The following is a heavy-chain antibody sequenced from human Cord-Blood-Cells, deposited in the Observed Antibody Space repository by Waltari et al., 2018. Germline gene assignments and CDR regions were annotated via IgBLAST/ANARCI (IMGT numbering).Heavy chain of an antibody. V-gene: IGHV4-38-2*02. D-gene: IGHD6-6*01. CDR3: ARQRGSSSYYYYGMDV. CDR2: IYHSGST. CDR1: GYSISSGFY. J-gene: IGHJ6*02. Sequence: QVQLQESGPGLVKPSETLSLTCTVSGYSISSGFYWGWIRQPPGKGLEWIGSIYHSGSTYYNPSLKSRVTISVDTSKNQFSVKLSSVTAADTAVYYCARQRGSSSYYYYGMDVWGQGTTVTVSS.